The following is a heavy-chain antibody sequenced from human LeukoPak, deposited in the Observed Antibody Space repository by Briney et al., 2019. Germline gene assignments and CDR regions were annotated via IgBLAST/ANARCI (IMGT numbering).Heavy chain of an antibody. CDR1: GFSLSTSGLG. V-gene: IGHV2-5*02. CDR3: AHRTAGSSYFAY. D-gene: IGHD2-15*01. Sequence: SGPTLVNPTQTLTLTCTFSGFSLSTSGLGVGWIRQPPGKALEWLALIYWDDDKRYSPSLKSRLTITKDTSKNQVVLTVTNMDPVDTATYFCAHRTAGSSYFAYWGQGTLVTVSS. CDR2: IYWDDDK. J-gene: IGHJ4*02.